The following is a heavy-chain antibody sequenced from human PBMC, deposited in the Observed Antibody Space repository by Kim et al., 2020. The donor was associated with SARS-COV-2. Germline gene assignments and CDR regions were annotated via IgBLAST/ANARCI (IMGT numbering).Heavy chain of an antibody. V-gene: IGHV3-21*01. CDR1: GFTFSSYS. J-gene: IGHJ6*02. D-gene: IGHD3-10*01. CDR3: ARDLWFGELSDRTYYYYGMDV. CDR2: ISSSSSYI. Sequence: GGSLRLSCAASGFTFSSYSMNWVRQAPGKGLEWVSSISSSSSYIYYADSVKGRFTISRDNAKNSLYLQMNSLRAEDTAVYYCARDLWFGELSDRTYYYYGMDVWGQGTTVTVSS.